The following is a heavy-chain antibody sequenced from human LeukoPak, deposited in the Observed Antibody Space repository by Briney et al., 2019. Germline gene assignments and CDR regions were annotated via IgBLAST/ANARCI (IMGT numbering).Heavy chain of an antibody. D-gene: IGHD4-17*01. CDR3: ARDLYDYGDYVD. J-gene: IGHJ4*02. CDR2: ISAYNGNT. Sequence: ASVKVSCKASGYTFTSYGISWVRQAPGQGLEWMGWISAYNGNTNYAQKLQGRITMTTDTSTSTAYMELRSLRSDDTAVYYCARDLYDYGDYVDWGRGTLVTVSS. V-gene: IGHV1-18*01. CDR1: GYTFTSYG.